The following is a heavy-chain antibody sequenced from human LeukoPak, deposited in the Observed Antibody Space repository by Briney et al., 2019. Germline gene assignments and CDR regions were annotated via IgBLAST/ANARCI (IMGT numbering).Heavy chain of an antibody. CDR2: ISSSGSTI. CDR1: GFTFSDYY. CDR3: TSAHYGSGSYYFDY. Sequence: GGSLRLSCAASGFTFSDYYMSWIRQAPGKGLEWVSYISSSGSTIYYADSVKGRFTISRDNAKNSLYLQMNSLRAEDTAVYYCTSAHYGSGSYYFDYWGQGTLVTVSS. V-gene: IGHV3-11*01. J-gene: IGHJ4*02. D-gene: IGHD3-10*01.